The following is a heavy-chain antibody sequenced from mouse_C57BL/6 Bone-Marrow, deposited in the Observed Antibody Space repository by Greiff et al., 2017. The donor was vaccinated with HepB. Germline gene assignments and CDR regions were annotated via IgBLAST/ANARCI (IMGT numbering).Heavy chain of an antibody. V-gene: IGHV1-18*01. Sequence: VQLKESGPELVKPGASVKIPCKASGYTFTDYNMDWVKQSHGKSLEWIGDINPNNGGTIYNQKFKGKATLTVDKSSSTAYMERRSLTSEDTAVYYCARWGTYDGYQDYFDYWGQGTTLTVSS. D-gene: IGHD2-3*01. CDR1: GYTFTDYN. CDR2: INPNNGGT. CDR3: ARWGTYDGYQDYFDY. J-gene: IGHJ2*01.